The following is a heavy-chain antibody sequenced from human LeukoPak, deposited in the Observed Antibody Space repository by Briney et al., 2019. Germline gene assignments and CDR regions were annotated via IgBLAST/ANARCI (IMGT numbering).Heavy chain of an antibody. J-gene: IGHJ6*02. V-gene: IGHV3-66*01. Sequence: GGSLRLSCVASGFIVSSYYMTWVRQAPGKGLEWGSVIYSGGSTYYADSVKGRVAISRDNSKNTVFLQMSSVRAENTAVYYCARSYSNHLFGMDVWGQGTTVTVTS. CDR1: GFIVSSYY. CDR2: IYSGGST. D-gene: IGHD4-11*01. CDR3: ARSYSNHLFGMDV.